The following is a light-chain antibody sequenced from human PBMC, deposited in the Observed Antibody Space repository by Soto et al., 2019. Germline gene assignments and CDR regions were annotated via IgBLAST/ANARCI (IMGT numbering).Light chain of an antibody. CDR2: EDN. J-gene: IGLJ3*02. V-gene: IGLV2-8*01. CDR3: NSYGGNDGGV. Sequence: QSVLTQPPSASGSPGQSVTISCTGSSSDIGGYYSVSWYQQHPGKAPKLIIYEDNKRPSGVPYRFSASNSGNTASLTVSGLQAEDEADYYCNSYGGNDGGVFGGGTKVTVL. CDR1: SSDIGGYYS.